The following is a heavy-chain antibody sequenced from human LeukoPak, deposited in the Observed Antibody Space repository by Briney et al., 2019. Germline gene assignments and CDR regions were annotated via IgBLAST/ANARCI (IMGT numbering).Heavy chain of an antibody. CDR1: GGSISSYF. CDR2: IYYSGST. Sequence: PSETLSLTCTVSGGSISSYFWSWIRQPPGKGLEWIGYIYYSGSTNYNPPLKSRVTISVDTSKNQFSLKLSSVTAADTAVYYCARGGVIPATIGADWFDPWGQGTLVTVSS. D-gene: IGHD2-2*02. J-gene: IGHJ5*02. CDR3: ARGGVIPATIGADWFDP. V-gene: IGHV4-59*12.